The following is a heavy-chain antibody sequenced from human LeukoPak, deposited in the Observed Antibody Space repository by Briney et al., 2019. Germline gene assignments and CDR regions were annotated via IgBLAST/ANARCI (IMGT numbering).Heavy chain of an antibody. J-gene: IGHJ4*02. CDR1: GYTFTSYY. V-gene: IGHV1-46*01. Sequence: ASAKVSCKASGYTFTSYYMHWVRQAPGQGLEWMGIIHPSGGHTTYAQKFQGRVTMTRDTSTSTVYMELSSLRSEDTAVYYCARSTVGYSSTWYDYWGQGTLVTVSS. CDR2: IHPSGGHT. CDR3: ARSTVGYSSTWYDY. D-gene: IGHD6-13*01.